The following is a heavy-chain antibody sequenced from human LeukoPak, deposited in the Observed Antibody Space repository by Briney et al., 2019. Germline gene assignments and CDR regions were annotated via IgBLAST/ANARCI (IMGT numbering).Heavy chain of an antibody. Sequence: GGSLRLSCAASGFTVSSNYMSWVRQAPGKGLEWVSVIYSGGSTYYADSVKGRFTISRDNSKNTLYLQMNSLRAEDTAVYYCARSPGYYDSSGYYNRAFDYWGQGTLVTVSS. D-gene: IGHD3-22*01. CDR3: ARSPGYYDSSGYYNRAFDY. J-gene: IGHJ4*02. CDR1: GFTVSSNY. V-gene: IGHV3-66*01. CDR2: IYSGGST.